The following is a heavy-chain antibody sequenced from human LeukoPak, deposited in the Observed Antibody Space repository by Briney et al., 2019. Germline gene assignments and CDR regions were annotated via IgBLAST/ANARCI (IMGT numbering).Heavy chain of an antibody. D-gene: IGHD3-22*01. CDR1: GGSFSGYY. CDR2: IYYSGST. V-gene: IGHV4-34*01. J-gene: IGHJ5*02. CDR3: ARHHRAIVVVIRLGNWFDP. Sequence: SETLSLTCAVYGGSFSGYYWSWIRQPPGKGLEWIGIIYYSGSTYYNPSLKSRVTISEDTSKNQFSLKLSSVTAADTAVYYCARHHRAIVVVIRLGNWFDPWGQGTLVTVSS.